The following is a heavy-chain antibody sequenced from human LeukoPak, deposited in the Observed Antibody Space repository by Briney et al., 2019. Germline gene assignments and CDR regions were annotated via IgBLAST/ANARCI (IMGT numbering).Heavy chain of an antibody. V-gene: IGHV1-24*01. CDR3: ATTGPLITMIVVVPTKRDWFDP. J-gene: IGHJ5*02. D-gene: IGHD3-22*01. Sequence: GASVKVSCKVSGYTLTELSMHWVRQAPGKGLEWMGGFDPEDGETIYAQKFQGRVTMTEDTSTDTAYMELSSLRSEDTAVYYCATTGPLITMIVVVPTKRDWFDPWGQGTLVTVSS. CDR1: GYTLTELS. CDR2: FDPEDGET.